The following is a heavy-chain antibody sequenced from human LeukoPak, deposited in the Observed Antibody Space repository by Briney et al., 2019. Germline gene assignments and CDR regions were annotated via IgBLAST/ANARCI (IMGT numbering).Heavy chain of an antibody. V-gene: IGHV4-34*01. CDR3: ARGEVGANYYFDY. D-gene: IGHD1-26*01. J-gene: IGHJ4*02. Sequence: SETLSLTCAVYGGSFSGYYWSWIRQPPGKGLEWIGEINHSGSTNYNPSLKSRVTISVDTSKNQFCLKLSSVTAADTAVYYCARGEVGANYYFDYWGKGTLVTVSS. CDR1: GGSFSGYY. CDR2: INHSGST.